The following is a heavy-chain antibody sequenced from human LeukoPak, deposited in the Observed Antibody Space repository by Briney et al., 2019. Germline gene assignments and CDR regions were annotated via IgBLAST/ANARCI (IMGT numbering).Heavy chain of an antibody. D-gene: IGHD3-22*01. Sequence: PGGSLRLSCAASGFTFSSYAMSWVRQAPGKGLEWVSAISGSGGSTYYADSVKGRFTISRDNSKNTLYLQMTSLRAEDTAVYYCAKDIMVENYYDSSGYYPYWGQGTLVTVSS. J-gene: IGHJ4*02. V-gene: IGHV3-23*01. CDR1: GFTFSSYA. CDR2: ISGSGGST. CDR3: AKDIMVENYYDSSGYYPY.